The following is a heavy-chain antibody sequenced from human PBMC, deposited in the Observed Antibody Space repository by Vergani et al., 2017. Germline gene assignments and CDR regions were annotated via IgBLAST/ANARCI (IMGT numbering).Heavy chain of an antibody. CDR2: ISYDGSNK. CDR3: AKGGGYVNY. J-gene: IGHJ4*02. D-gene: IGHD5-12*01. Sequence: QVQLVESGGGVVQPGRSLRLSCAASGFTFSSYGMHWVRQAPGKGLEWVAVISYDGSNKYYADSVKGRFTISRDNSKNTLYLQMNSLRAEDTAVYYCAKGGGYVNYWGQGTLVTVSS. CDR1: GFTFSSYG. V-gene: IGHV3-30*18.